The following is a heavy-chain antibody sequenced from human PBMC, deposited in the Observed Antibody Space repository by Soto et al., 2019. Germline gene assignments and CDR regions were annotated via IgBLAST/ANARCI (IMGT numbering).Heavy chain of an antibody. CDR2: IYYSGST. D-gene: IGHD2-2*01. CDR3: ARARGYCSSTSCYLWFDP. V-gene: IGHV4-59*01. J-gene: IGHJ5*02. CDR1: GGSISSYY. Sequence: PSETLSLTCTVSGGSISSYYWSWIRQPPGKGLEWIGYIYYSGSTNYNPSLKSRVTISVDTSKNQFSLKLSSVTAADTAVYYCARARGYCSSTSCYLWFDPWGQGTLVTVSS.